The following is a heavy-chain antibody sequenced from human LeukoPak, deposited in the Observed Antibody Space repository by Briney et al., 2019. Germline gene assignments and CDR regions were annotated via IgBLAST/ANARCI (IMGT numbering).Heavy chain of an antibody. J-gene: IGHJ4*02. Sequence: ASVKVSCKASGYAFTNYAISWVRQAPGQGLEWMGWISVYNCNTNYAQKLQGRVTMTADTSTTTAYMELRSLRSDDTAVYYCARGYCSSATCRHFDYWGQGALVTVSS. CDR2: ISVYNCNT. CDR3: ARGYCSSATCRHFDY. CDR1: GYAFTNYA. D-gene: IGHD2-2*01. V-gene: IGHV1-18*01.